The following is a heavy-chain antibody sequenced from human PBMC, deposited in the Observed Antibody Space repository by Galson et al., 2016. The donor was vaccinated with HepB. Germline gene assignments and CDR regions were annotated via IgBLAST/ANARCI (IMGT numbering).Heavy chain of an antibody. Sequence: ETLSLTCTVSGESISSSTYYWAWIRQSPGKGLEWIGSVYYSGNTYYHPSLKSRVSISMDTSKNKFSLKLFSVTAADTAVYYCARRLTFWSGPSDYWGQGALVTVSS. V-gene: IGHV4-39*01. CDR1: GESISSSTYY. CDR3: ARRLTFWSGPSDY. D-gene: IGHD3-3*01. CDR2: VYYSGNT. J-gene: IGHJ4*02.